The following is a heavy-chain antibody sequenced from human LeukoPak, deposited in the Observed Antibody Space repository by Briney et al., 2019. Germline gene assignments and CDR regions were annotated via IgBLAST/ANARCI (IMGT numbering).Heavy chain of an antibody. J-gene: IGHJ4*02. D-gene: IGHD3-10*01. CDR1: EFTFNTYA. Sequence: GRSLRLSCSASEFTFNTYAMHLVRQAPGKGLGWVAVISYDGSHKYYADSVKGRFTISRDNSKNTLYLQMNSLRAEDTAVYYCATDLRPCQTAGFFDYWGQGTLVTVSS. CDR3: ATDLRPCQTAGFFDY. CDR2: ISYDGSHK. V-gene: IGHV3-30*03.